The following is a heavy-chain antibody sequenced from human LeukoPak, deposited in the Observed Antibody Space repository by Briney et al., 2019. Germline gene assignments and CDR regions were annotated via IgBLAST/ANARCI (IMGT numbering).Heavy chain of an antibody. CDR3: ARSVPDYTRFDY. D-gene: IGHD4-11*01. CDR1: GFTFSDYA. V-gene: IGHV3-23*01. CDR2: FKTNSGQV. J-gene: IGHJ4*02. Sequence: QPGGSLRLSCVASGFTFSDYAMNWVRQAPGKGLEWVSTFKTNSGQVYYAESVRGRFTISRVNSKNTVYLEMSSLRAEDTALYFCARSVPDYTRFDYWGQGALVTVSS.